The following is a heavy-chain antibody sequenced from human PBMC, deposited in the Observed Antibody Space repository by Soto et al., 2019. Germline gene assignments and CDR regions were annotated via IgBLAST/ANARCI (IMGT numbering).Heavy chain of an antibody. D-gene: IGHD3-22*01. V-gene: IGHV4-31*03. CDR3: ARSEVVVIRLDN. CDR2: IAYNGRT. Sequence: QVQLQESGPGLVKPSQTLSLTCNVYGFSIRRGGFLWSWIRQHPGKGLEWIGFIAYNGRTSYNPALKSRVTISADTSKNQISLELNSVTAADTAVYSCARSEVVVIRLDNWGQGTPVTVSS. CDR1: GFSIRRGGFL. J-gene: IGHJ4*02.